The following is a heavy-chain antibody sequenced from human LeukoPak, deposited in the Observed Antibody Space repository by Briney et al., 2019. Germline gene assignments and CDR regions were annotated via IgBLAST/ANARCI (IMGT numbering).Heavy chain of an antibody. CDR3: ASPDGPGIAVATFFDY. V-gene: IGHV3-30*02. CDR1: GFTFSDYG. J-gene: IGHJ4*02. D-gene: IGHD6-19*01. Sequence: GGSQRLSCAASGFTFSDYGMHWVRQAPGKGLEWVTFIHYDGSNTYYADSVKGRFTISRDNSKNTLYLQMNSLRAEDTAVYYCASPDGPGIAVATFFDYWGQGTLVTVSA. CDR2: IHYDGSNT.